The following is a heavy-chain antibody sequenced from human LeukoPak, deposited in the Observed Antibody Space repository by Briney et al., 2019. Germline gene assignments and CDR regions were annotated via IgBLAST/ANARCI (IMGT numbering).Heavy chain of an antibody. J-gene: IGHJ4*02. Sequence: PSETLSLTCTVSGGSISSSSYYWGWIRQPPGKGLEWIGSIYYSGSTYYNPSLKSRVTISVDTSKNQFSLKLSSVTAADTAVYYCARHLDYYGSGTYFDYWGQGTLVTVSS. V-gene: IGHV4-39*01. CDR2: IYYSGST. CDR1: GGSISSSSYY. D-gene: IGHD3-10*01. CDR3: ARHLDYYGSGTYFDY.